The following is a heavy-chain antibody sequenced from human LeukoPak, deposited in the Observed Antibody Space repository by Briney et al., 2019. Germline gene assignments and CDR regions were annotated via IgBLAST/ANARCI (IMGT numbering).Heavy chain of an antibody. V-gene: IGHV3-11*06. D-gene: IGHD6-13*01. Sequence: GGSLRLSCAASGFTFSDYYMSSGSYTNYADSVKGRFTISRDNAKNSLYLQMNSLRAEDTAVYYCARDGYSSSWYWFDYWGQGTLVTVSS. J-gene: IGHJ4*02. CDR1: GFTFSDYY. CDR2: SGSYT. CDR3: ARDGYSSSWYWFDY.